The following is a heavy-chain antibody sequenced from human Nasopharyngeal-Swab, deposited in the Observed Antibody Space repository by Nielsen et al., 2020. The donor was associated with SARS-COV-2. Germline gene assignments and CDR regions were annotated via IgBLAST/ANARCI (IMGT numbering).Heavy chain of an antibody. CDR1: GYTFSNYG. J-gene: IGHJ4*02. CDR3: TSPSRDDYNFDW. CDR2: INAGNGNT. D-gene: IGHD5-24*01. Sequence: ASVKVSCKTSGYTFSNYGLHWVRRAPGQRLEWMGWINAGNGNTKYSQKFQGRVTITRDTSARTVYMELSRLKSEDTAMYYCTSPSRDDYNFDWWGQGTLVTVSS. V-gene: IGHV1-3*01.